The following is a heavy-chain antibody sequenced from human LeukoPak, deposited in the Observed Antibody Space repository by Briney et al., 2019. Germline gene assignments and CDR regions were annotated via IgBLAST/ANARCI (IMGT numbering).Heavy chain of an antibody. V-gene: IGHV3-64*04. CDR1: GFTFSSYA. Sequence: GGSLRLSCSASGFTFSSYAMHWVRQAPGKGLEYVSAISSNGGSTYYADSVKGRFTISRDNAKNSLYLQMNSLRAEDTAVYYCARDQTVTSPNAFDIWGQGTMVTVSS. CDR3: ARDQTVTSPNAFDI. CDR2: ISSNGGST. D-gene: IGHD4-11*01. J-gene: IGHJ3*02.